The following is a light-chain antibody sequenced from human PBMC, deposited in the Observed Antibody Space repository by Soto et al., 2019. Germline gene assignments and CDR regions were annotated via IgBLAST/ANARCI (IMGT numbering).Light chain of an antibody. CDR3: QHYDNLPLT. CDR1: QDISNY. CDR2: DAS. Sequence: DLQMTQSPSSLSASVGDRVTITCHASQDISNYLNWYQQKPGKAPELLIYDASNFETGVPSRFSGSGSGTDFTFTISSLQPEDIATDYCQHYDNLPLTCGGGTKVEIK. J-gene: IGKJ4*01. V-gene: IGKV1-33*01.